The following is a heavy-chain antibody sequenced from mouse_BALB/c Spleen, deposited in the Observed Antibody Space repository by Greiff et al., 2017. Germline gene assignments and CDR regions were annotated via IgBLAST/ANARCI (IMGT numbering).Heavy chain of an antibody. J-gene: IGHJ3*01. Sequence: QVQLQQSGPELEKPGALVKISCKASGYTFISYDINWVKQRPGQGLEWIGWIYPGDGSTKYNEKFKGKATLTADKSSSTAYMQLSSLTSENSAVYFCARGGANWAWFAYWGQGTLVTVSA. D-gene: IGHD4-1*01. CDR1: GYTFISYD. V-gene: IGHV1S56*01. CDR3: ARGGANWAWFAY. CDR2: IYPGDGST.